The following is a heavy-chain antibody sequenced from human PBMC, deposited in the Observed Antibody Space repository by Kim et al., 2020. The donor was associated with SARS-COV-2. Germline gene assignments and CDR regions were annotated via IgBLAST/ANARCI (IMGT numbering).Heavy chain of an antibody. Sequence: YYNRSLKSRVTISVDTSKNQFSLKLSSVTAADTAVYYCARHSDWNDAIDYWGQGTLVTVSS. J-gene: IGHJ4*02. D-gene: IGHD1-1*01. V-gene: IGHV4-39*01. CDR3: ARHSDWNDAIDY.